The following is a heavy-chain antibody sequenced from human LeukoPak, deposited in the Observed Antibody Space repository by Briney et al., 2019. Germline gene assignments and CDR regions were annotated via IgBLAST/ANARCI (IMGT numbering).Heavy chain of an antibody. CDR2: IYYSGNT. V-gene: IGHV4-59*01. D-gene: IGHD4-17*01. Sequence: PSETLSLTCTVSGGSISSYYWSWIRQPPGKGLEWIGYIYYSGNTNYNPSLKSRVTISVDTPRNQFSLKLSSVTAADTAVYYCARHYYGDYPNLYYFDYWGQGTLVTVSS. CDR1: GGSISSYY. J-gene: IGHJ4*02. CDR3: ARHYYGDYPNLYYFDY.